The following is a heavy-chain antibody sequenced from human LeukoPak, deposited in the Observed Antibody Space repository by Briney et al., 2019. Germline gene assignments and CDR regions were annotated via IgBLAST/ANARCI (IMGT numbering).Heavy chain of an antibody. CDR2: ISAYNGNT. V-gene: IGHV1-18*01. CDR1: GYTFTSYG. CDR3: ARASSPWFRVERAFDP. Sequence: ASVKVSCKASGYTFTSYGISWVRQAPGQGLEWMGWISAYNGNTNYAQKLQGRVTMTTDTSTSTAYMELRSLRSDDTAVYYCARASSPWFRVERAFDPWGQGTLVTVSS. D-gene: IGHD3-10*01. J-gene: IGHJ5*02.